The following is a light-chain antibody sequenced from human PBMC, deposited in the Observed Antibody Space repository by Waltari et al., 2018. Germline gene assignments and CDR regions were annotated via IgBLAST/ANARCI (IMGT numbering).Light chain of an antibody. Sequence: QAVVTQEPSVTVSPGEIVTLTCGSSTRAVTGGHYPYWFQQKPGQAPRTLIYDTNKRHSWTPARFSGSLLGGKAALTLSGAQPEDEADYYCLLSYSDTPVVFGGGTKLTVL. CDR2: DTN. CDR3: LLSYSDTPVV. V-gene: IGLV7-46*01. CDR1: TRAVTGGHY. J-gene: IGLJ2*01.